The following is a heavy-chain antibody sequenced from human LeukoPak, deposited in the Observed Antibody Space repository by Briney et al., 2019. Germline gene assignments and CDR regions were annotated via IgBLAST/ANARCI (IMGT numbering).Heavy chain of an antibody. CDR2: INSRSNYI. J-gene: IGHJ4*02. CDR1: GFTFSNHN. V-gene: IGHV3-21*01. Sequence: PGGSLRLSCEASGFTFSNHNMNWVRQAPGKGLEWVSSINSRSNYIYYADSVKGRFTISRDNAKESLYLQMNSLRAEDTALYFCARDKVSVIPALDYWGQGTLVIVSS. CDR3: ARDKVSVIPALDY. D-gene: IGHD2/OR15-2a*01.